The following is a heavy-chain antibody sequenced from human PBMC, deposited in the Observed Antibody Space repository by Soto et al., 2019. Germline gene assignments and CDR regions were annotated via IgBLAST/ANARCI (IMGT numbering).Heavy chain of an antibody. J-gene: IGHJ4*01. D-gene: IGHD2-21*01. CDR3: VRHWGG. CDR1: GGSISSTNW. CDR2: IDHSGST. Sequence: SETLSLTCAVSGGSISSTNWWNWVRQPPGKGLEWIGEIDHSGSTNYNPSLKSRVTMSVDKPKNQFSLKLSSVTAADTAVYYCVRHWGGWGRGTLVTVSS. V-gene: IGHV4-4*02.